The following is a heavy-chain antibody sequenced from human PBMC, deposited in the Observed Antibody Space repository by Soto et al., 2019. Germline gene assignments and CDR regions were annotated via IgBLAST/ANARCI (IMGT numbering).Heavy chain of an antibody. J-gene: IGHJ4*02. CDR3: SRESPAGKYDY. D-gene: IGHD6-13*01. Sequence: PSETLSLTCTVSGGSISSYYWSWVRQPAGKGLEWVGRICTSGSTNSYSYPTSRGTISVGTYKNQFSLKLRPVTAADAAADYCSRESPAGKYDYWGQGTLVTVSS. V-gene: IGHV4-4*07. CDR2: ICTSGST. CDR1: GGSISSYY.